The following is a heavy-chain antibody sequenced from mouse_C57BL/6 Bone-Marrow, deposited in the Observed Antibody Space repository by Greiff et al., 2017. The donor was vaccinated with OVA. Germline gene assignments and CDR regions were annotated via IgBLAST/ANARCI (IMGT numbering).Heavy chain of an antibody. D-gene: IGHD2-4*01. J-gene: IGHJ2*01. CDR1: GYTFTSYW. CDR3: ARGGYDYDGTIDY. Sequence: QVQLQQPGAELVMPGASVKLSCKASGYTFTSYWMHWVKQRPGQGLEWIGVIDPSASYSNYNQNFKVKSKLTVYNSSCTAYMQHSKLTSEGSAVYYCARGGYDYDGTIDYWGQGTTLTVSS. CDR2: IDPSASYS. V-gene: IGHV1-69*01.